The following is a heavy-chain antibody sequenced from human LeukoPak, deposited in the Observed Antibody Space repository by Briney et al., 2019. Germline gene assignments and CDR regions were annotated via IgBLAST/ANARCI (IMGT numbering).Heavy chain of an antibody. CDR3: ARDQYYYGSGSYGLDY. Sequence: SETLSLTCTVSGGSVSGSYWSWVRQSPGKGLEWIGYIYYSGATNYNPSLKSRVSISIDTSKNQFSLKLSPVTPADTAVYYCARDQYYYGSGSYGLDYWGQGTLVTVSS. CDR2: IYYSGAT. V-gene: IGHV4-59*02. CDR1: GGSVSGSY. J-gene: IGHJ4*02. D-gene: IGHD3-10*01.